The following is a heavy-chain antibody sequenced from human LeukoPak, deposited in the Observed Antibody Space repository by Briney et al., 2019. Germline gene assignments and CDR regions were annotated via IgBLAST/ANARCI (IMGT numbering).Heavy chain of an antibody. CDR1: GFTFSSYS. CDR3: ASPYSSSSRWGMDV. D-gene: IGHD6-6*01. Sequence: PGGSLRLSCAASGFTFSSYSMNWVRQAPGKGLEWVSSISSSSSYIYYADSVKGRFTISRDNAKNSLYLQMNSLRAEDTAVYYCASPYSSSSRWGMDVWGQGTTVTVSS. V-gene: IGHV3-21*01. J-gene: IGHJ6*02. CDR2: ISSSSSYI.